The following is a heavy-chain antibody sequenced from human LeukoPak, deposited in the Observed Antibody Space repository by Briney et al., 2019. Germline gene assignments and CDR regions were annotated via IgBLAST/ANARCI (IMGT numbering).Heavy chain of an antibody. V-gene: IGHV4-34*01. J-gene: IGHJ5*02. CDR1: GGSLTDYR. Sequence: PSETLSLTCAVYGGSLTDYRWSWIRQSPGKGLEWIGSIYYSGSTYYNPSLKSRVTISVDTSKNQFSLKLSSVTAADTAVYYCARGKTYYYDSSGYNWFDPWGQGTLVTVSS. D-gene: IGHD3-22*01. CDR2: IYYSGST. CDR3: ARGKTYYYDSSGYNWFDP.